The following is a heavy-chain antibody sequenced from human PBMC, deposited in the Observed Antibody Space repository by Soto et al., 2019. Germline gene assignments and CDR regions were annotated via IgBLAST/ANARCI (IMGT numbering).Heavy chain of an antibody. J-gene: IGHJ6*02. D-gene: IGHD3-10*01. CDR2: IKQDGSEK. CDR3: ARAPVSGSVRYYCDGMDV. CDR1: GFTFSSYW. Sequence: GCLRLSCAASGFTFSSYWMSWVRQAPGKGLEWVANIKQDGSEKYYVDSVKGRLTTSRDKAKNSLYLQMNSLRAEDTAVYYCARAPVSGSVRYYCDGMDVWGQGT. V-gene: IGHV3-7*01.